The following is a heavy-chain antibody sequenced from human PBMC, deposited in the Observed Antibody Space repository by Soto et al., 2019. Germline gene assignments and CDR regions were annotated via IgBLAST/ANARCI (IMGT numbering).Heavy chain of an antibody. Sequence: EVQVVESGGGLVQPGGSLRLSCAASGFTVSSNYMSWVRQTPGQGLEWVSLIYSGGAIVYADSVMGRFTVSRDNSRNTLYLQMNSLRAEDTAVYFCARDFGSDATGYYGMDVWGQGTTVTVSS. CDR1: GFTVSSNY. V-gene: IGHV3-66*01. CDR2: IYSGGAI. D-gene: IGHD3-10*01. CDR3: ARDFGSDATGYYGMDV. J-gene: IGHJ6*02.